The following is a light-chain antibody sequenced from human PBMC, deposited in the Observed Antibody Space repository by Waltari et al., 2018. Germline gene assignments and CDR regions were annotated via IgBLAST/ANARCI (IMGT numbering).Light chain of an antibody. CDR1: QCISNS. Sequence: EIKITQSPSSLSASVGDTVTVTCRASQCISNSLAWYQQKPGEAPKLLLSAASRLESGVPSRFSGSGSGTDYTLTISRLQPEDLATYFCQLYYGDSLTFGGGTKVEIK. J-gene: IGKJ4*01. CDR3: QLYYGDSLT. CDR2: AAS. V-gene: IGKV1-NL1*01.